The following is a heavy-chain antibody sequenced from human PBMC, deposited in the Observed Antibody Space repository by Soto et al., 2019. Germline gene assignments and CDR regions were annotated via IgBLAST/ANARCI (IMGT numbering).Heavy chain of an antibody. Sequence: QVQLVESGGGVVQPGRSLRLSCAASGFTFSGYGMHWVRQAPGKVLEWVALISYDGSNKYYADSVKGRFTISRDNSKNTLYLQINSLRAEDAAVYYCAKDKGPYSYGPYGMDVWGQGTTVTVSS. CDR1: GFTFSGYG. V-gene: IGHV3-30*18. J-gene: IGHJ6*02. CDR3: AKDKGPYSYGPYGMDV. CDR2: ISYDGSNK. D-gene: IGHD5-18*01.